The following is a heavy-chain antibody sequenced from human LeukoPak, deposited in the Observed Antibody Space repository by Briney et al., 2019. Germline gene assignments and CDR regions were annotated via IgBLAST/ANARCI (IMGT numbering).Heavy chain of an antibody. Sequence: ASVKVSCKASGYTFTSYYMHWVRQAPGQGLEWMRIINPSGGSTSYAQKFQGRVTMTRDTSTSTVYMELSSLRSEDTAVYYCARGDYYDSSGSPWIDYWGQGTLVTVSS. J-gene: IGHJ4*02. CDR1: GYTFTSYY. CDR2: INPSGGST. D-gene: IGHD3-22*01. V-gene: IGHV1-46*01. CDR3: ARGDYYDSSGSPWIDY.